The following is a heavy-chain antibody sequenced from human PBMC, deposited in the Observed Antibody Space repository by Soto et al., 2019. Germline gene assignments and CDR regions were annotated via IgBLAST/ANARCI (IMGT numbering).Heavy chain of an antibody. CDR1: GFTFSDYY. V-gene: IGHV3-11*06. Sequence: QVQLVESGGGLVKPGGSLRLSCAASGFTFSDYYMSWIRQAPGKGLEWVSYISSSSSYTNYADSVKGRFTISRDNAKNSLDLQMNSLRAEDTAVYYCARVPVTMIVVVITFDYWGQGTLVTVSS. J-gene: IGHJ4*02. D-gene: IGHD3-22*01. CDR2: ISSSSSYT. CDR3: ARVPVTMIVVVITFDY.